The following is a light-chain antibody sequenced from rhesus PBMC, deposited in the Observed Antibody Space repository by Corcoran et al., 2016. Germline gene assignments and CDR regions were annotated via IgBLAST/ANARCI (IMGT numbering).Light chain of an antibody. CDR2: DAS. V-gene: IGKV1-66*01. CDR3: QQYSNSPPT. J-gene: IGKJ4*01. CDR1: QGINHY. Sequence: DIQMTQSPSSLSASVGDRVTITCRASQGINHYLSWYQQKPGKAPKPLIYDASSLETGVPSRFSGSGYGTDYTLTISGRQPEDSATYYCQQYSNSPPTFGGGTKVEIQ.